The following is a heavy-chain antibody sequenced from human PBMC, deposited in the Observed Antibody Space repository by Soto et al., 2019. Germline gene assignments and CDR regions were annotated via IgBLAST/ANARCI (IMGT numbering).Heavy chain of an antibody. Sequence: ASVKVSCKAIGYSFTSHYMHWVRQAPGQGLEWMGIINPSGGSTSYAQKFQGRFTISRDNSENTLYLEMNSLRDEDTAVYYCVREQLAPSGYFYGLDVWGQGTTVTVSS. J-gene: IGHJ6*02. CDR1: GYSFTSHY. CDR3: VREQLAPSGYFYGLDV. D-gene: IGHD1-1*01. CDR2: INPSGGST. V-gene: IGHV1-46*01.